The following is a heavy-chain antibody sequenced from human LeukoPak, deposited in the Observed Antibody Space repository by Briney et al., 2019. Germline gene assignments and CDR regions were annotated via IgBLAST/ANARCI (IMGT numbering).Heavy chain of an antibody. J-gene: IGHJ4*02. CDR3: ARDLYSGYDH. Sequence: GGSLRLSCAASGFTFSSYETNWVRQAPGKGLEWVSSISSSSYIYYADSVKGRFTISRDNAKNSLYLQMNSLRAEDTAVYYCARDLYSGYDHWGQGTLVTVSS. CDR2: ISSSSYI. CDR1: GFTFSSYE. D-gene: IGHD5-12*01. V-gene: IGHV3-21*01.